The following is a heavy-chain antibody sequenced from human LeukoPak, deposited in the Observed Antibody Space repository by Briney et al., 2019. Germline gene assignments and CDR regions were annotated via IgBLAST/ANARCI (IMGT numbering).Heavy chain of an antibody. J-gene: IGHJ4*02. V-gene: IGHV3-21*01. Sequence: GGSLRLSCAASGFTFSSYSMNWVRQAPGKGLEWVSSISSSSSYIYYADSVKGRFTISRDNSKNTLYLQMNSLRAEDTAVYYCARAPSNAHFDYWGQGTLVTVSS. CDR3: ARAPSNAHFDY. D-gene: IGHD3-3*02. CDR2: ISSSSSYI. CDR1: GFTFSSYS.